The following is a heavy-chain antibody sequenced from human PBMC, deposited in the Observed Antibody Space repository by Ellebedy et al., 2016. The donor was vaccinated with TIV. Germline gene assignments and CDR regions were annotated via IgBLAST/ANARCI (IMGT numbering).Heavy chain of an antibody. J-gene: IGHJ4*02. Sequence: GESLKISCAVSGFTVSTNYLSWVRQAPGKGLEWVAFKRFDGRSEYNGDSVKGRFFISRDVSKNTLFLQMSRLRAEDTAVYYCTRETNPSPGAVAGTGFDCWGQGTLVIVSS. D-gene: IGHD6-19*01. V-gene: IGHV3-30*02. CDR2: KRFDGRSE. CDR1: GFTVSTNY. CDR3: TRETNPSPGAVAGTGFDC.